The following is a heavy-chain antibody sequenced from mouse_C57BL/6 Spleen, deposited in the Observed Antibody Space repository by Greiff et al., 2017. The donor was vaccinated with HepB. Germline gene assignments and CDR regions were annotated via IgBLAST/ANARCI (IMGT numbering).Heavy chain of an antibody. CDR1: GFNIKNTY. J-gene: IGHJ2*01. Sequence: VHVKQSVAELVRPGASVKLSCTASGFNIKNTYMHWVKQRPEQGLEWIGRIDPANGNTKYAPKFQGKATITADTSSNTAYLQLSSLTSEDTAIYYCARSLGPVVGDYFDYWGQGTTLTVSS. D-gene: IGHD1-1*01. CDR2: IDPANGNT. CDR3: ARSLGPVVGDYFDY. V-gene: IGHV14-3*01.